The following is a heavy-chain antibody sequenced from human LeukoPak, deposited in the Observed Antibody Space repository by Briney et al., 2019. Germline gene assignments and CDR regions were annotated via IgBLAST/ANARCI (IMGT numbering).Heavy chain of an antibody. Sequence: GGSLRLSCAASGFTFSTYSMNWVRQAPGKGLEWVSYISSSSSSTIYYADSVKGRFTISRDNAKNSLYLQMNSLRAEDTAVYYCARVGDCSSTSCYLFDYWGQGTLVTVSS. D-gene: IGHD2-2*01. CDR1: GFTFSTYS. V-gene: IGHV3-48*01. CDR3: ARVGDCSSTSCYLFDY. J-gene: IGHJ4*02. CDR2: ISSSSSSTI.